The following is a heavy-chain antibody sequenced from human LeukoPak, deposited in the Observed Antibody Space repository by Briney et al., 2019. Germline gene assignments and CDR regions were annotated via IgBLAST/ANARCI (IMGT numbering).Heavy chain of an antibody. CDR3: ARDLYVDIVAPSGMDV. J-gene: IGHJ6*02. CDR1: GFTVSSNS. D-gene: IGHD5-12*01. Sequence: PGGSLRLSCAASGFTVSSNSMSWVRQAPGKGPEWVSVIYSGGTTYYADSVKGRFTISKDNSKNTLYLQMNSLRAEDTAVYYCARDLYVDIVAPSGMDVWGQGTTVTVSS. CDR2: IYSGGTT. V-gene: IGHV3-66*01.